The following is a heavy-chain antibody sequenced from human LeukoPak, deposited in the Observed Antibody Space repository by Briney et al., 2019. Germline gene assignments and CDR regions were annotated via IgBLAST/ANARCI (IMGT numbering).Heavy chain of an antibody. Sequence: ASVKVSCKASGYTFTDYYMHWVRQAPAQGLEWMGWIDPNSGGTNYAQKFQGRVTMTRDTSISTAYMELNRLRSDDTAMYYCARDQESSSWYPFDYWGQGTLVTVSS. CDR3: ARDQESSSWYPFDY. D-gene: IGHD6-13*01. CDR1: GYTFTDYY. V-gene: IGHV1-2*02. J-gene: IGHJ4*02. CDR2: IDPNSGGT.